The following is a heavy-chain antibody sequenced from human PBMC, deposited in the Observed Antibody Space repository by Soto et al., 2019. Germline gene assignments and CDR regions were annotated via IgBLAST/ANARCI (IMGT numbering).Heavy chain of an antibody. CDR1: GESFIGYY. CDR3: ARTDIVTTNWFDP. J-gene: IGHJ5*02. D-gene: IGHD5-12*01. Sequence: QVHLQQWGAGLLKPSETLSLTCAVYGESFIGYYWTWIRQSPGKGLEWIGEINHGGSTNYNPSLKSRVTISIDTSKNQFSLKLTSVTAADASVYYCARTDIVTTNWFDPWGQGTLGTVSS. V-gene: IGHV4-34*01. CDR2: INHGGST.